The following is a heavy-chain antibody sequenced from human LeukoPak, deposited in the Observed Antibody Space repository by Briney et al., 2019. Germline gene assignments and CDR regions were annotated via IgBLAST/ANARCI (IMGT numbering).Heavy chain of an antibody. CDR3: AREKAVPNWFDP. V-gene: IGHV4-4*07. D-gene: IGHD6-19*01. Sequence: PSETLSLTCTVSGGSISSYYWSWIRQPAGKGLEWIGRIYTDGSTNYNPSLKSRVTMSVDTSKNQFSLKLTSVTAADTAVYYCAREKAVPNWFDPWGQGTLVTVSS. CDR1: GGSISSYY. J-gene: IGHJ5*02. CDR2: IYTDGST.